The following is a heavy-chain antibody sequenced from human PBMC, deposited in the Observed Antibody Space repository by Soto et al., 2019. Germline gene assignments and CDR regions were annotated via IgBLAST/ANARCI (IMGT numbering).Heavy chain of an antibody. J-gene: IGHJ4*02. CDR2: VHYSGST. D-gene: IGHD2-2*01. Sequence: PSETLSLTCTASGGSISTYYWSWFLQPPGKGLEWIGYVHYSGSTNYNPALKSRVTISVDTSKNRFSLKLSSVTAADTAVYYCARTYCVSTSCYDLFDNWGQGTLVTLSS. V-gene: IGHV4-59*01. CDR1: GGSISTYY. CDR3: ARTYCVSTSCYDLFDN.